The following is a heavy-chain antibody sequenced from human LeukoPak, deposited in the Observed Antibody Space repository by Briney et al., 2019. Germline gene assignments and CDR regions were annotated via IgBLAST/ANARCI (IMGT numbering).Heavy chain of an antibody. V-gene: IGHV4-39*07. CDR3: ARQDTMVRGVIIMWFDP. CDR2: IYYSGST. J-gene: IGHJ5*02. D-gene: IGHD3-10*01. Sequence: ASETLSLTCTVSGGSISSSSYYWGWIRQPPGKGLEWIGSIYYSGSTYYNPSLKSRVTMSVDTSKNQFSLKLNSVTAADTAVYYCARQDTMVRGVIIMWFDPWGQGTLVTVSS. CDR1: GGSISSSSYY.